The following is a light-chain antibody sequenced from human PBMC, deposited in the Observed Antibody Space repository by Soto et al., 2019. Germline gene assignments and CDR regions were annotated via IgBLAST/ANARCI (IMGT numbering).Light chain of an antibody. CDR1: SSDVGGYNY. CDR3: SSYTSSSTYVV. V-gene: IGLV2-14*01. CDR2: DVS. Sequence: QSALTQPASVSGSPGQSITISCTGTSSDVGGYNYVSWYQQHPGKAPKLMIYDVSNRPSGVSNRFSGSKSGNTASLTISALQAEDEADYYCSSYTSSSTYVVFGGGTQVTVL. J-gene: IGLJ2*01.